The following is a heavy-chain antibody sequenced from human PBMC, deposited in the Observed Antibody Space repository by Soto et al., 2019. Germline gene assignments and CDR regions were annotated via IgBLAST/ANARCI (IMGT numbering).Heavy chain of an antibody. CDR3: AKDTSGWYACDY. CDR1: GFSFSSYA. CDR2: ISGSGDGT. J-gene: IGHJ4*02. V-gene: IGHV3-23*01. D-gene: IGHD6-13*01. Sequence: GGSLRLSCAASGFSFSSYAMSWVRQAPGKGLEWVSTISGSGDGTYYAASVKGRFTISRDNSKNTLYLQVNSLRADDTAVYYCAKDTSGWYACDYWGQGTQVTVSS.